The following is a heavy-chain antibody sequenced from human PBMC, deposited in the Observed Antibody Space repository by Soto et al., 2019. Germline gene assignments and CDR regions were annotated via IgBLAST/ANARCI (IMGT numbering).Heavy chain of an antibody. CDR2: IYYSGST. V-gene: IGHV4-59*12. D-gene: IGHD3-22*01. CDR1: GGSLSNYY. J-gene: IGHJ3*02. CDR3: ARRGEITMIEVWAFDI. Sequence: PSETLSLTCTVSGGSLSNYYWNWIRQPPGKALEWIAYIYYSGSTNYNPSLKSRVTISVDKSKNQFSLKLSSVTAADTAVYYCARRGEITMIEVWAFDIWGQGTMVTVSS.